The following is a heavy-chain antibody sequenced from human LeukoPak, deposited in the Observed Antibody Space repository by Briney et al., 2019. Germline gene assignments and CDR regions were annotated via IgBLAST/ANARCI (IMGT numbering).Heavy chain of an antibody. Sequence: GGSLRLSCAASGLTFSSYGMTWVCQAPGKGLEWVSGISGSGSNTYYADSVKGRFTISRDNSKNTLYLQMNSLTVEDTAVYYCAKGLGNYDYWGQGTLVTVSS. CDR3: AKGLGNYDY. D-gene: IGHD1-7*01. CDR2: ISGSGSNT. V-gene: IGHV3-23*01. CDR1: GLTFSSYG. J-gene: IGHJ4*02.